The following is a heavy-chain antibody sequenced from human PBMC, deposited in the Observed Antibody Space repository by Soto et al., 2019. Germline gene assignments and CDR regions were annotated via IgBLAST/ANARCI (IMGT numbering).Heavy chain of an antibody. V-gene: IGHV4-59*01. D-gene: IGHD2-15*01. CDR1: GGSISSYY. CDR2: IYYSGST. J-gene: IGHJ1*01. CDR3: ARDQGCSGGSCYPMPFQH. Sequence: SETLSLTCTVSGGSISSYYWSWIRQPPGKGLEWIGYIYYSGSTNYNPSLKSRVTISVDTSKNQFSLKLSSVTAADTAVYYCARDQGCSGGSCYPMPFQHWGQGTLVTVSS.